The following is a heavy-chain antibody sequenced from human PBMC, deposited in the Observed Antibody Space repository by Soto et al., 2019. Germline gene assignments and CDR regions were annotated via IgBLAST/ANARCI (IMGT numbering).Heavy chain of an antibody. Sequence: GGSLRLSCAASGFTFSNYGMHWVRQTPGKGLEWVALILYDGSNKYYADSVKGRFTISRDNSKNTLYLQVSSLRAEGTAVYYCAKSRDAYNFYFYYGMDVWGQGTTVTVSS. J-gene: IGHJ6*02. CDR3: AKSRDAYNFYFYYGMDV. V-gene: IGHV3-30*18. CDR1: GFTFSNYG. D-gene: IGHD2-2*01. CDR2: ILYDGSNK.